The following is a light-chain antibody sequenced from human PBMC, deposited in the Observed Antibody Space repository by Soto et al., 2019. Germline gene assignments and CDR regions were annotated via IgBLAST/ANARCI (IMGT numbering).Light chain of an antibody. CDR3: QSYDSSLSGSV. CDR1: SSNIGAGYD. CDR2: GNS. J-gene: IGLJ2*01. Sequence: QSVLTQPPSVSGAPGQRVTISCTGSSSNIGAGYDVHWYQQLPGTAPKLLIYGNSNRPSGVPDRFSGSKSGTSASLPITGLQAEDDADYYCQSYDSSLSGSVFGGGTKLTVL. V-gene: IGLV1-40*01.